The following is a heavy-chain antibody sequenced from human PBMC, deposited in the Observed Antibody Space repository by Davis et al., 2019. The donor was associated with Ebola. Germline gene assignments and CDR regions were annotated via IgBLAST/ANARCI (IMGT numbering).Heavy chain of an antibody. J-gene: IGHJ4*02. Sequence: GESLKISCAASGFTFSNAWMNWVRQAPGKGLEWVGRIKSKTDGGTTDYAAPVKGRFTISRDDSKNTLYLQMNSLKTEDTAVYYCTIDGDYAALDYWGQGTLVTVSS. CDR2: IKSKTDGGTT. CDR3: TIDGDYAALDY. D-gene: IGHD4-17*01. V-gene: IGHV3-15*07. CDR1: GFTFSNAW.